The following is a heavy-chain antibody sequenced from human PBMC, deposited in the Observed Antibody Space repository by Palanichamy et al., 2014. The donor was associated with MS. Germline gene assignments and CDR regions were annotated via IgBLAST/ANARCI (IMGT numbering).Heavy chain of an antibody. J-gene: IGHJ4*02. CDR1: EFTFSSHG. Sequence: EVQLVESGGGLVQPGGSLRLSCAASEFTFSSHGMNWVRQAPGKGLEWVSYISSGSSTIYYADSVKGRFTISRDIATNSLYLQLSSLRAEDTAVYYCARGGLGTYRFDHWGQGTLVTVSS. D-gene: IGHD1-26*01. V-gene: IGHV3-48*01. CDR2: ISSGSSTI. CDR3: ARGGLGTYRFDH.